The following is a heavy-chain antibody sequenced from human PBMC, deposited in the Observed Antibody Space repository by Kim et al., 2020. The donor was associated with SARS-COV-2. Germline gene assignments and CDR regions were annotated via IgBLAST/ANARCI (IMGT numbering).Heavy chain of an antibody. D-gene: IGHD3-10*01. CDR2: ISYDGSNK. J-gene: IGHJ4*02. V-gene: IGHV3-30-3*01. Sequence: GGSLRLSCAASGFTFSSYAMHWVRQAPGKGLEWVAVISYDGSNKYYADSVKGRFTISRDNSKNTLYLQMNSLRAEDTAVYYCARCYCPDRGVNIDYWGQG. CDR1: GFTFSSYA. CDR3: ARCYCPDRGVNIDY.